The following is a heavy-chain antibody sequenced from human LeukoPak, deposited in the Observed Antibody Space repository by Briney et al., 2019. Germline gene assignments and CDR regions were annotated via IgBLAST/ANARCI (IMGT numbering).Heavy chain of an antibody. J-gene: IGHJ4*02. V-gene: IGHV4-39*07. CDR3: ARVGYYDSSGYPPYFDY. Sequence: SETLSLTCTVSGDSISSSSYYWGWLRQPPGKGLEWIGSIYYSGSTYYNPSLKSRVTISVDTSKNQFSLKLSSVTAADTAVYYCARVGYYDSSGYPPYFDYWGQGTLVTVSS. CDR2: IYYSGST. D-gene: IGHD3-22*01. CDR1: GDSISSSSYY.